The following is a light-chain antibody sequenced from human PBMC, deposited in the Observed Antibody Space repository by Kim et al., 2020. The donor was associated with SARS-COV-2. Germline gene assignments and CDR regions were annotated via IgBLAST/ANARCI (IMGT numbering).Light chain of an antibody. Sequence: GSPGQTAAIPGWGDDLGDKYASWYKRRPGQSPILVIYQDRKRPSGIPERFSGSNSGNTVTLTISGTQAMDEADYYCQAWDSSTVVFGGGTQLTVL. CDR1: DLGDKY. CDR2: QDR. J-gene: IGLJ2*01. CDR3: QAWDSSTVV. V-gene: IGLV3-1*01.